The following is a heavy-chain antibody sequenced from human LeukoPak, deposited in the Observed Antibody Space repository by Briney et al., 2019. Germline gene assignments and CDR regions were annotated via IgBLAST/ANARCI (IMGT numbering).Heavy chain of an antibody. V-gene: IGHV3-11*01. CDR2: ISSSGSTI. CDR3: ARDQLRFLEWLLSPGDYYMDV. CDR1: GFTFSDYY. J-gene: IGHJ6*03. D-gene: IGHD3-3*01. Sequence: GGSLRLSCAASGFTFSDYYMSWLRQAPGKGLEWVSYISSSGSTIYYADSVKGRFTISRDNAKNSLYLQMNSLRAEDTAVYYCARDQLRFLEWLLSPGDYYMDVWGKGTTVTVSS.